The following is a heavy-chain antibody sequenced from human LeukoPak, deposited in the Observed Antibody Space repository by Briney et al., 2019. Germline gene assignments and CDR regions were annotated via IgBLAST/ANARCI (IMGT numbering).Heavy chain of an antibody. CDR2: VNSDGGST. CDR1: GFTFSSDW. J-gene: IGHJ3*02. Sequence: PGGSLRLSCAASGFTFSSDWMHWVRQGPGKGLVWVSRVNSDGGSTNYADSVKGRFTISRDNAKNTLYLQMNSLRAEDTAVYYCARDGYCGGGGCHDAFDIWGPGTMVTVSS. CDR3: ARDGYCGGGGCHDAFDI. D-gene: IGHD2-15*01. V-gene: IGHV3-74*01.